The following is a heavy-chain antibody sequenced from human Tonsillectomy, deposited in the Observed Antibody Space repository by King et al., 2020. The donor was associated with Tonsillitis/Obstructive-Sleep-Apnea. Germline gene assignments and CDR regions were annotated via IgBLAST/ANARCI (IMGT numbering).Heavy chain of an antibody. V-gene: IGHV4-59*08. J-gene: IGHJ4*02. CDR2: MYYSGYT. D-gene: IGHD3-22*01. CDR3: ALPTTRLDSPYYYHSSGYPPLDY. CDR1: GASSSTNY. Sequence: QLQESGPGLVKPAETLSLTCTVSGASSSTNYWSWIRQPPGKGLEWIGYMYYSGYTNYNPSLKSRVTISVDTSKNQFSLKLSSVTAADTAVYYCALPTTRLDSPYYYHSSGYPPLDYWGQGTLVTVSS.